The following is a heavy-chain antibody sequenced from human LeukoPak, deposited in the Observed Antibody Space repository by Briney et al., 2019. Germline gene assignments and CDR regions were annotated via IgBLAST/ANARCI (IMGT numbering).Heavy chain of an antibody. J-gene: IGHJ3*02. V-gene: IGHV4-34*01. CDR3: AGAYCGGDCYSGRAFDI. D-gene: IGHD2-21*02. CDR1: GGSISSYY. Sequence: SETLSLTCTVSGGSISSYYWSWIRQPPGKGLEWIGEINHSGSTNYYPSLKSRVTISIEKSKNQFSLKLSSVTAADTAVYYCAGAYCGGDCYSGRAFDIWGQGTMVTVSS. CDR2: INHSGST.